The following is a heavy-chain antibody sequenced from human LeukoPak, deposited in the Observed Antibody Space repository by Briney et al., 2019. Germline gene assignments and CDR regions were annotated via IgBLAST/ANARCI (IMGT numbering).Heavy chain of an antibody. V-gene: IGHV4-31*03. J-gene: IGHJ4*02. CDR3: ARATSFYGGNFYFDY. Sequence: SETLSLTCTVSGGSISSGGYYWSWLRQHPGKGLEWIGYIYYSGSTYYNPSLKSRVTISVDTSKNQFSLKLSSVTAADTAVYYCARATSFYGGNFYFDYWGQGTLVTVSS. CDR1: GGSISSGGYY. D-gene: IGHD4-23*01. CDR2: IYYSGST.